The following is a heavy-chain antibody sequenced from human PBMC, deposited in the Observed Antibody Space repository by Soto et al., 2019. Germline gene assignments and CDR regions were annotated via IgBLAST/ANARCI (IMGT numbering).Heavy chain of an antibody. CDR1: GFTFSSYA. CDR3: VKVLTDLRFLEWLSLEYYYYYMDV. Sequence: PGGSLRLSCAASGFTFSSYAMSWVRQAPGKGLEWVSAISGSGGSAYYADSVKGRFTVSRDNSKNTLYLQMNSLRAEDTAVYYCVKVLTDLRFLEWLSLEYYYYYMDVWGKGTTFTVSS. V-gene: IGHV3-23*01. D-gene: IGHD3-3*01. CDR2: ISGSGGSA. J-gene: IGHJ6*03.